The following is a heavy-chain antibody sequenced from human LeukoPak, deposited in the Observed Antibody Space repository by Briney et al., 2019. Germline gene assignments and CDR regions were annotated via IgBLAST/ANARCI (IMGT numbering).Heavy chain of an antibody. J-gene: IGHJ4*02. CDR1: GFTFSSYG. D-gene: IGHD1-26*01. CDR2: IRYDGSNK. CDR3: ARDLLGWELHYFDY. V-gene: IGHV3-30*02. Sequence: WGSLRLSCAASGFTFSSYGMHWVRQAPGKGLEWVAFIRYDGSNKYYADSVKGRFTISRDNSKNTLYLQMNSLRAEDTAVYYCARDLLGWELHYFDYWGQGTLVTVSS.